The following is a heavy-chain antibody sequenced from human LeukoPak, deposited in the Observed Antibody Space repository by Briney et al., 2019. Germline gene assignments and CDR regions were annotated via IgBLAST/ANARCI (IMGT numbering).Heavy chain of an antibody. Sequence: GGSLKLSCTASGFTFTNYCMRWVRQAPGKGLEWMGVIYPGDSNKSYAPSFKGQFTISADKSISTAYLQLSSLKASDTAMYYCARPVDWNGGYYFDYWGQGTLVTVS. CDR2: IYPGDSNK. D-gene: IGHD1-1*01. CDR1: GFTFTNYC. J-gene: IGHJ4*02. CDR3: ARPVDWNGGYYFDY. V-gene: IGHV5-51*01.